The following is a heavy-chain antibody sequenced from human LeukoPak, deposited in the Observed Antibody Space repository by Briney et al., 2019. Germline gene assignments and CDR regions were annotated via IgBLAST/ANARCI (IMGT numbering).Heavy chain of an antibody. J-gene: IGHJ5*02. CDR2: IIPIFGTA. D-gene: IGHD2-21*02. CDR1: GGTFSSYA. CDR3: ARDRSCGGDCYYNWFDP. Sequence: SVKVSCKASGGTFSSYALSWVRQAPGQGLEWMGGIIPIFGTANYAQKFQGRVTITTDESTSTAYMELSSLRSEDTAVYYCARDRSCGGDCYYNWFDPWGQGTLVTVSS. V-gene: IGHV1-69*05.